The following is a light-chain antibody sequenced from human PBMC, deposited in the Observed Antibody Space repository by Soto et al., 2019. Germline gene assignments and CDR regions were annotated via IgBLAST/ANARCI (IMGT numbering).Light chain of an antibody. CDR2: DAS. Sequence: PGERATLSFGASQGVSSSSLAWYQQKPGLAPRLLIYDASSRATGIPDRFSGSGSGTDFTLTISRLEPEDFAVYYCQQYGSSPYTFGQGTKLEIK. J-gene: IGKJ2*01. CDR3: QQYGSSPYT. V-gene: IGKV3D-20*01. CDR1: QGVSSSS.